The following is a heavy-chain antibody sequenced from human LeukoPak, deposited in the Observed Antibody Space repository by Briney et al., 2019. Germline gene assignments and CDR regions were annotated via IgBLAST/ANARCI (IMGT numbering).Heavy chain of an antibody. V-gene: IGHV4-34*01. J-gene: IGHJ1*01. CDR1: GGSFSGCY. CDR3: AKGGRGIN. CDR2: INHSGST. D-gene: IGHD1-26*01. Sequence: SETLSLTCAVYGGSFSGCYWSWIRQPPGKGLEWIGEINHSGSTNYNPSLKSRVTISVDTSKNQFSLKLSSVTAADTAVYYCAKGGRGINRGQGTLVTVSS.